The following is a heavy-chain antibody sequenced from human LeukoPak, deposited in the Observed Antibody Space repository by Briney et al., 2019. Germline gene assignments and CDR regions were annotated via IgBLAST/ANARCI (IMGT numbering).Heavy chain of an antibody. CDR1: GFTFSSYA. CDR2: ISGSGGST. J-gene: IGHJ4*02. Sequence: GGSLRLSCAASGFTFSSYAMSWVRQAPGKGLEWVSAISGSGGSTYYADSVKGRFTISRDNSKNTLYQQMNSLRAEDTAVYYCAKAVQTYYYDSSAPGGYWGQGTLVTVSS. D-gene: IGHD3-22*01. CDR3: AKAVQTYYYDSSAPGGY. V-gene: IGHV3-23*01.